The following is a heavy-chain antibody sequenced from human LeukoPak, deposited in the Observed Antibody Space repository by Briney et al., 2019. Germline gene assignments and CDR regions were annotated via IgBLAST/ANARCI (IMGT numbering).Heavy chain of an antibody. Sequence: GGSLRLSCAASGFTFSSYAMSWVRQAPGKGLEWVSGISGSDGSTNYADSVKGRFTISRENSKNTLYLQMNSLRAEDTALYYCAKGGLRGGTYNDDFWGQGTLATVSS. CDR3: AKGGLRGGTYNDDF. CDR2: ISGSDGST. D-gene: IGHD3-16*01. J-gene: IGHJ4*02. CDR1: GFTFSSYA. V-gene: IGHV3-23*01.